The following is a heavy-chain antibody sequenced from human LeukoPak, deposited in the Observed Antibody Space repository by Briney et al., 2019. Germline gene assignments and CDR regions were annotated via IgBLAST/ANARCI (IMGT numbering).Heavy chain of an antibody. CDR2: ISGSGGST. D-gene: IGHD2-8*01. CDR3: ARGYCTNGVCYHFDY. CDR1: GFTFSSYG. Sequence: PGGSLRLSCAASGFTFSSYGMSWVRQAPGKGLEWVSAISGSGGSTYYADSVKGRFTISRDNSKNTLYLQMNSLRADDTAMYYCARGYCTNGVCYHFDYWGQGTLVTVSS. V-gene: IGHV3-23*01. J-gene: IGHJ4*02.